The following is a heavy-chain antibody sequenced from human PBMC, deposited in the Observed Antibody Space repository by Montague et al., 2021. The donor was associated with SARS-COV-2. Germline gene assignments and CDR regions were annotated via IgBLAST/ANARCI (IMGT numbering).Heavy chain of an antibody. J-gene: IGHJ2*01. Sequence: SLRLSCAASGFAFNNFAMSWVRQAPGKGLEWVSSIFGSAGGTYYGGSVKGRFTISRDNSKNTLYLQMNSLRAEDTAKYYCAKQPGAGAVVYWYFDLWGRGTVVSVSS. CDR3: AKQPGAGAVVYWYFDL. D-gene: IGHD6-19*01. V-gene: IGHV3-23*01. CDR2: IFGSAGGT. CDR1: GFAFNNFA.